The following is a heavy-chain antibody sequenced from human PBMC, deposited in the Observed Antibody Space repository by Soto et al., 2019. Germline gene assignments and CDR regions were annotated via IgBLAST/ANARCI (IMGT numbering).Heavy chain of an antibody. D-gene: IGHD5-18*01. CDR3: AREEVDTAMETYYYYGMDV. V-gene: IGHV1-18*04. J-gene: IGHJ6*02. CDR1: GYTFTSYG. CDR2: ISAYNGNT. Sequence: ASVKVSCKASGYTFTSYGISWVRQAPGQGLEWMGWISAYNGNTNYAQKLQGRVTMTTDTSTSTAYMELRSLRSDDTAVYYCAREEVDTAMETYYYYGMDVWGQGTTVTVSS.